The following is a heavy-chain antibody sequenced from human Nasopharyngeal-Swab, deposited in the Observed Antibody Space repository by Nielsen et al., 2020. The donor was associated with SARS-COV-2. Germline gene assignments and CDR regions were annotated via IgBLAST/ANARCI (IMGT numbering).Heavy chain of an antibody. CDR3: AKDNGSGSYHYYGMDV. D-gene: IGHD3-10*01. V-gene: IGHV3-9*01. Sequence: SLKISCAASGFTFDDYAMHWVRQAPGKGLEWVSGISWNSGSIGYADSVKGRFTISRDNAKNSLYQQMNSLRAEDTALYYCAKDNGSGSYHYYGMDVWGQGTTVTVSS. CDR1: GFTFDDYA. J-gene: IGHJ6*02. CDR2: ISWNSGSI.